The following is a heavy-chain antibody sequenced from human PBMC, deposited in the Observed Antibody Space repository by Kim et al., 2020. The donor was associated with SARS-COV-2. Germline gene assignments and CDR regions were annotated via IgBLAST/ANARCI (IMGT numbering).Heavy chain of an antibody. J-gene: IGHJ4*02. Sequence: SETLSLTCTVSGGSISSYYWSWIRQPPGKGLEWIGYIYYSGSTNYNPSLKSRVTISVDTSKNQFSLKLSSVTAADTAVYYCARGAAGLWFGELRIPNPFDYWGQGTLVTVSS. D-gene: IGHD3-10*01. V-gene: IGHV4-59*01. CDR2: IYYSGST. CDR3: ARGAAGLWFGELRIPNPFDY. CDR1: GGSISSYY.